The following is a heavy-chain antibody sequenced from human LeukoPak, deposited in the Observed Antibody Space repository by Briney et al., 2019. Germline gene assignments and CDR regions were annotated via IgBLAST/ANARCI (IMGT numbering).Heavy chain of an antibody. CDR3: AKGMPEELIDY. J-gene: IGHJ4*02. CDR1: GFTFSSYW. V-gene: IGHV3-7*01. Sequence: GGSLRLSCAASGFTFSSYWMSWVRQAPGKGLEWVANIKQDGSEKYYVDSVKGRFTISRDNAKNSLYLQMNSLRAEDTAVYYCAKGMPEELIDYWGQGTLVTVSS. D-gene: IGHD2-2*01. CDR2: IKQDGSEK.